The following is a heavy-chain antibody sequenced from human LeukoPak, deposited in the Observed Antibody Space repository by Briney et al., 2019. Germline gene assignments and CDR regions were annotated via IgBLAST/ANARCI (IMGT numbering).Heavy chain of an antibody. CDR3: ASDHSYSSSWYSFDY. CDR2: IYSGGST. J-gene: IGHJ4*02. CDR1: GFTFDDYA. Sequence: QPGGSLRLSCAASGFTFDDYAMHWVRQAPGKGLEWVSVIYSGGSTYYADSVKGRFTISRDNSKNTLYLQMNSLRAEDTAVYYCASDHSYSSSWYSFDYWGQGTLVTVSS. D-gene: IGHD6-13*01. V-gene: IGHV3-53*01.